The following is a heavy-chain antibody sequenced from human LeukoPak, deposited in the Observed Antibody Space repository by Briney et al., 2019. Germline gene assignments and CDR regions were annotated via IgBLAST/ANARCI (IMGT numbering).Heavy chain of an antibody. CDR2: IHYSGST. CDR1: GGSISSSSYY. CDR3: SGSLRYFDWALNYYYYYMDV. D-gene: IGHD3-9*01. V-gene: IGHV4-39*01. Sequence: SETLSLTCTVSGGSISSSSYYWGWIRQRPGTGLECIGSIHYSGSTYYNPSLKSRVTISVDTSKNQFSLKLSSVTAADTAVYYCSGSLRYFDWALNYYYYYMDVWGKGTTVTVSS. J-gene: IGHJ6*03.